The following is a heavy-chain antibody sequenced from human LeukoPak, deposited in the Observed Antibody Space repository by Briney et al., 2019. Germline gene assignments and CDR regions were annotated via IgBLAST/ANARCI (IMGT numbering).Heavy chain of an antibody. CDR1: GGTFSSYA. J-gene: IGHJ6*02. Sequence: ASVKVSCKASGGTFSSYAISWVRQAPGQGLEWMGRIIPILGIANYAQKFQGSVTITADKSTSTAYMELSSLRSEDTAVYYCARAMVRGDYGMDVWGQGTTVTVSS. D-gene: IGHD3-10*01. V-gene: IGHV1-69*04. CDR3: ARAMVRGDYGMDV. CDR2: IIPILGIA.